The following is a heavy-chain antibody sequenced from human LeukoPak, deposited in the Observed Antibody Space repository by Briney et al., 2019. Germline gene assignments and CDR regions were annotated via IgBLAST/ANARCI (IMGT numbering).Heavy chain of an antibody. J-gene: IGHJ5*02. CDR2: ISSSSSYI. Sequence: GGSLRLSCAASGFTFSSYEMNWVRQAPGKGLEWVSSISSSSSYIYYADSVKGRFTISRDNAKNSLYLQMNSLRAEDTAVYYCARAGIKSGSYWFDPWGQGTLVTVSS. CDR3: ARAGIKSGSYWFDP. V-gene: IGHV3-21*01. D-gene: IGHD1-26*01. CDR1: GFTFSSYE.